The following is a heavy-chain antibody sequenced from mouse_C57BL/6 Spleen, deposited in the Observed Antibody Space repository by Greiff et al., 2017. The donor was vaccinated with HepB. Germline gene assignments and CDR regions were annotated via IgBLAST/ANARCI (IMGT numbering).Heavy chain of an antibody. CDR1: GFTFSSYA. Sequence: EVKVEESGGGLVKPGGSLKLSCAASGFTFSSYAMSWVRQTPEKRLEWVATISDGGSYTYYPDNVKGRFTISRDNAKNNLYLQMSHLKSEDTAMYYCAREDYYGSRLFDYWGQGTTLTVSS. J-gene: IGHJ2*01. CDR3: AREDYYGSRLFDY. V-gene: IGHV5-4*01. CDR2: ISDGGSYT. D-gene: IGHD1-1*01.